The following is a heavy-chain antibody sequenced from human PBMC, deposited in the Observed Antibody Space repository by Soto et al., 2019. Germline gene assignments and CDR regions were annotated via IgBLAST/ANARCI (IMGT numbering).Heavy chain of an antibody. CDR2: IWYDGSNK. V-gene: IGHV3-33*01. J-gene: IGHJ6*02. CDR1: GFTFGSYG. CDR3: ARETLPYYYYGMDV. Sequence: GGSLRLSCAASGFTFGSYGMHWVRQAPGKGLEWVAVIWYDGSNKYYADSVKGRFTISRDNSKNTLYLQMNSLRAEGTAVYYCARETLPYYYYGMDVWGQGTTVTVSS.